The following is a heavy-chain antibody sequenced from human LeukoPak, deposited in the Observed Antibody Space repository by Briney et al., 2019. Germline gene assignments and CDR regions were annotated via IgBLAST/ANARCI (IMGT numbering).Heavy chain of an antibody. CDR2: IKSDGSST. V-gene: IGHV3-74*01. J-gene: IGHJ6*02. CDR1: GFTFSSYW. Sequence: GGSLRLSCAASGFTFSSYWMHWVRQALEKGLVWVSRIKSDGSSTSYADSVKGRFTISRDNAKNTLYLQMNSLRAEDTAVYYCARSYGMDVWGQGTTVTVSS. CDR3: ARSYGMDV.